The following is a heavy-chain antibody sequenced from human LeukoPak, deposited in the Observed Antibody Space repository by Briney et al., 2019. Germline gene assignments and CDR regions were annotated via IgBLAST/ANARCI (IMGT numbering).Heavy chain of an antibody. V-gene: IGHV3-7*01. CDR3: ASVWPDGYSGIDY. CDR1: GFTFSSYW. D-gene: IGHD1-26*01. CDR2: IKQDGSEK. Sequence: PGGSLRLSCEASGFTFSSYWMSWVRQAPGKGLEWVANIKQDGSEKYYVDSMKGRFTISRDNAKNSLYLQMNSLRAEDTAVYYCASVWPDGYSGIDYWGQGTLVTVSS. J-gene: IGHJ4*02.